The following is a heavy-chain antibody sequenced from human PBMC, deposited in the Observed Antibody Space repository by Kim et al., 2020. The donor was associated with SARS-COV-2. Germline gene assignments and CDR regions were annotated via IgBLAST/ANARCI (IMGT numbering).Heavy chain of an antibody. CDR1: GYTFTGYY. CDR3: ARDFFGVVILSPFLPDY. Sequence: ASVKVSCKASGYTFTGYYMHWVRQAPGQGLEWMVWINPNSGGTNYAQKFQGRVTMTRDTSISTAYMELSRLRSDDTAVYYCARDFFGVVILSPFLPDYWGQGTLVTVSS. CDR2: INPNSGGT. D-gene: IGHD3-3*01. V-gene: IGHV1-2*02. J-gene: IGHJ4*02.